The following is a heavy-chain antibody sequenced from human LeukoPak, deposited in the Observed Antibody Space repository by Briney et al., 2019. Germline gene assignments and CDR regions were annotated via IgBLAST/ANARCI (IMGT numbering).Heavy chain of an antibody. D-gene: IGHD2-15*01. J-gene: IGHJ4*02. CDR2: ISNNGGYT. CDR1: GFTFDDYA. CDR3: AKQLGYCSDGSCYFPY. V-gene: IGHV3-23*01. Sequence: PGGSLRLSCAASGFTFDDYAMHWVRQAPGKGLGWVSAISNNGGYTYYADSVQGRFTISRDNSKSTLCLQMNSLRAEDTAVYYCAKQLGYCSDGSCYFPYWGQGTLVTVSS.